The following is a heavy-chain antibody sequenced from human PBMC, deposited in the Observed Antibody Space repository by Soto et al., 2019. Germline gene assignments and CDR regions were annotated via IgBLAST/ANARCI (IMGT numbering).Heavy chain of an antibody. Sequence: GGSLRLSCAASGFTFSSYAMSWVRQAPGKGLEWVSAISGSGGSTYYADSVKGRFTISRDNSKNTLYLQMNSLRAEDTAVYYCAKSAYDSSGYATSDDYWGQGTLVTVSS. CDR2: ISGSGGST. CDR1: GFTFSSYA. J-gene: IGHJ4*02. D-gene: IGHD3-22*01. CDR3: AKSAYDSSGYATSDDY. V-gene: IGHV3-23*01.